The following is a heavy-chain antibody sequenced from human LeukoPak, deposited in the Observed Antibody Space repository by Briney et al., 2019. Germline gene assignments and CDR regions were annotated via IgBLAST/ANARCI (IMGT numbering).Heavy chain of an antibody. Sequence: GGSLRLSCAASEFTLSSYNMKWARQAPGKGLEWVSSISYRSSDIEYADSVKGRFTISRDNAKNSLYLQMNSLRAEDTAVYYCARGFVWDSSGQYFDYWGQGTLVTVSS. CDR2: ISYRSSDI. D-gene: IGHD6-19*01. CDR1: EFTLSSYN. J-gene: IGHJ4*02. CDR3: ARGFVWDSSGQYFDY. V-gene: IGHV3-21*01.